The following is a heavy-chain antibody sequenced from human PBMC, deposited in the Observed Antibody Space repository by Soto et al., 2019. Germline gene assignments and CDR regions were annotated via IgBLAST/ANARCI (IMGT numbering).Heavy chain of an antibody. CDR2: INPNSGST. CDR3: ARMATFGSLNWFDP. Sequence: ASVKVSCKASGYTFTGYYMHWVRQAPGQGLEWMGWINPNSGSTDSAQKFQGRVTMTRDISIATAYMELSSLRSDDTAIYYCARMATFGSLNWFDPWGQGTLLTVSS. CDR1: GYTFTGYY. J-gene: IGHJ5*02. D-gene: IGHD3-16*01. V-gene: IGHV1-2*02.